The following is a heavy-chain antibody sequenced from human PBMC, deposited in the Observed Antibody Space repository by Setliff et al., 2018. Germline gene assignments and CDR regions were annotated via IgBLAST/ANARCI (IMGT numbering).Heavy chain of an antibody. Sequence: PSETLSLTCTVAGGSISSGGYYWSWIRQHPGKGLEWIGYIYYSGSTYYNPSLKSPVTRSVDTSKNQFSLKLSSVTAADTAVYYCARVARVVLSRNAFDIWGQGTMVTVSS. CDR3: ARVARVVLSRNAFDI. CDR2: IYYSGST. J-gene: IGHJ3*02. D-gene: IGHD2-2*01. V-gene: IGHV4-31*01. CDR1: GGSISSGGYY.